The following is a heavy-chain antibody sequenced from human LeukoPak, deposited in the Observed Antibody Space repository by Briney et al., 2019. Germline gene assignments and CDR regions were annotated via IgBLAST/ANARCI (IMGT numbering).Heavy chain of an antibody. J-gene: IGHJ4*02. Sequence: GGSLRLSCAASGFTFSSYGIHCVRQAPGKGLEWVAVISHDGTNKYYEDSGKGPFTMSRYNSKNTLYLQMNSLRAEDTAVYYCAKDWDTAYVGTGYLHYWGQGTPVTVSS. D-gene: IGHD5-18*01. CDR1: GFTFSSYG. V-gene: IGHV3-30*18. CDR2: ISHDGTNK. CDR3: AKDWDTAYVGTGYLHY.